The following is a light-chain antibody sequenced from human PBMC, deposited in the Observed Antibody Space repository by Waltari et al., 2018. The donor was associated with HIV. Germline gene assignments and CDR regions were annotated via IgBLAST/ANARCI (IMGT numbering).Light chain of an antibody. CDR1: QSISSY. J-gene: IGKJ2*01. CDR3: QQSYSTPYT. V-gene: IGKV1-39*01. Sequence: QMTQSPSPLSAHVGDRVTITCRASQSISSYLTWHQQKPGKAPKLLIYAASSLQSGVPSRFSGSGSGTDFTLTISSLQPEDFATYYCQQSYSTPYTFGQGTKLEIK. CDR2: AAS.